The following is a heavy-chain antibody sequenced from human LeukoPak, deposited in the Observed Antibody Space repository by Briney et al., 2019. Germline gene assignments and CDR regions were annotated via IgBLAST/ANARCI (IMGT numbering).Heavy chain of an antibody. D-gene: IGHD3-10*01. Sequence: PSETLSLTCTVSGGSIRSYYWSWIRQPPGKGLEWIGYIYYTGSTNYNPSLKSRVTMSVDTSKNQFSLMVSSVTAADTAVYYCANRRGDWYFDLWGRGTLVTVSS. CDR3: ANRRGDWYFDL. J-gene: IGHJ2*01. CDR1: GGSIRSYY. V-gene: IGHV4-59*01. CDR2: IYYTGST.